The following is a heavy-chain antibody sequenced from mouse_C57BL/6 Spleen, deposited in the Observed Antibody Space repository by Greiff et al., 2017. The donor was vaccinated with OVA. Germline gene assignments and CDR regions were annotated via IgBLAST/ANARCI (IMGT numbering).Heavy chain of an antibody. D-gene: IGHD4-1*01. CDR1: GYTFTSYW. J-gene: IGHJ2*01. CDR2: INPSNGGT. CDR3: ARGLPNWEGYFDY. Sequence: QVQLKQPGTELVKPGASVKLSCKASGYTFTSYWMHWVKQRPGQGLEWIGNINPSNGGTNYNEKFKSKATLTVDKSSSTAYMQLSSLTSEDSAVYDCARGLPNWEGYFDYWGQGTTLTVSS. V-gene: IGHV1-53*01.